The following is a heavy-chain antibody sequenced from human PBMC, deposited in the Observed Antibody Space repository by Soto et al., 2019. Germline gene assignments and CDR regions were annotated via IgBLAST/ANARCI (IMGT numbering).Heavy chain of an antibody. CDR1: GLTLRSYA. D-gene: IGHD6-13*01. J-gene: IGHJ4*02. CDR2: ISGRSGVP. CDR3: AKARHSTSWYGLEADF. Sequence: EGQLLQSGGDLVQPGGSLRLSCAGSGLTLRSYAMTWIRQTPEKGLEWVSTISGRSGVPSYADSVNGRFTVSRDNLKNTVDLQMNSLNPEDTAVYHCAKARHSTSWYGLEADFWGQGTLVTVSS. V-gene: IGHV3-23*01.